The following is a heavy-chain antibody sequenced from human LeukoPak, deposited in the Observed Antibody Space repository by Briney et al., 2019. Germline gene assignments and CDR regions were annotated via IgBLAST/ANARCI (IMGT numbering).Heavy chain of an antibody. D-gene: IGHD2-15*01. J-gene: IGHJ5*02. Sequence: GGSLRLSCAASGFTFSSYSMNWVRQAPGKGLEWVSSISSSSYIYYADSVKGRFTISRDNAKNSLYLQMNSLRVEDTAVYYCARGGLRRFDPWGQGTLVTVSS. V-gene: IGHV3-21*01. CDR1: GFTFSSYS. CDR3: ARGGLRRFDP. CDR2: ISSSSYI.